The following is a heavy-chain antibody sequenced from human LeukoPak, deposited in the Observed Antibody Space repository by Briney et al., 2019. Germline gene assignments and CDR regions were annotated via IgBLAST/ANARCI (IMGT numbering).Heavy chain of an antibody. CDR2: IWYDGSNR. CDR1: GFTFSRYG. D-gene: IGHD3-22*01. CDR3: ARTTYYYDSSGYLNWFDP. V-gene: IGHV3-33*01. Sequence: GGSLRLSCAASGFTFSRYGMHWVRQAPGEGLEWVSVIWYDGSNRYYADSVKGRFTISRDNSKNTVYLQMNSLRAEDTAVYYCARTTYYYDSSGYLNWFDPWGQGTLVTVSS. J-gene: IGHJ5*02.